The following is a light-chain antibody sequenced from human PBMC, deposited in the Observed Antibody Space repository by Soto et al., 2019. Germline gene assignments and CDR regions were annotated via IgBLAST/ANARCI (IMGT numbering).Light chain of an antibody. V-gene: IGLV1-51*01. J-gene: IGLJ2*01. Sequence: QSVLTQPPSVSAAPGQKVTISCSGSSSNIGNNYVSWYQQLPGTAPKLLIYDNDKRPSGIPDRFSGSKSGTSATLGITGLQTGDEADYYCGTWDGSLNTQIFGRGTKLTVL. CDR1: SSNIGNNY. CDR2: DND. CDR3: GTWDGSLNTQI.